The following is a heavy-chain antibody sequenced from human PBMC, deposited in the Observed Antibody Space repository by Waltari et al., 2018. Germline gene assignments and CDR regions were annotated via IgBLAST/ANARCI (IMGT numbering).Heavy chain of an antibody. J-gene: IGHJ4*02. CDR3: ATGAMGL. CDR2: FDPEDGER. CDR1: GKSVTEVS. Sequence: QVYLIQSEPEVKKPGASVKVSCTVSGKSVTEVSIQWVRQAPGKGLEWVGGFDPEDGERMYGQKFQDRVTMTEDTSTNTGYMELRDLRFDDTAVYYCATGAMGLWGQGTRVLVSS. V-gene: IGHV1-24*01. D-gene: IGHD1-26*01.